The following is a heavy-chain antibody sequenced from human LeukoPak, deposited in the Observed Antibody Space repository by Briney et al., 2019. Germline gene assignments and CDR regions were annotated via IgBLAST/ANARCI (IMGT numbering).Heavy chain of an antibody. D-gene: IGHD3-22*01. CDR2: IYTSWST. CDR3: ARVRYYDSSGMDA. CDR1: GGSISRYY. V-gene: IGHV4-4*07. J-gene: IGHJ6*02. Sequence: SETLSLTCTVSGGSISRYYWSWIRQPAGQGLEWIGRIYTSWSTNYNPSLKSRVTMSVDTSKNQFSLKLSSVTAADTAVYYCARVRYYDSSGMDAWGQGTTVTVSS.